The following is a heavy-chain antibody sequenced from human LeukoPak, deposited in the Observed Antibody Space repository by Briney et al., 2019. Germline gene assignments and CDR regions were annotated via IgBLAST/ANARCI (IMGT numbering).Heavy chain of an antibody. Sequence: GGSLRLSCVASGFTFSSYEMNWVRQAPGKGLEWVSYISSSGGNRYYADSVKGRFTISRDNAKNSLYLQMNSPRAEDTAVYYCARDGTTVTQYDFDYWGQGTPVTVSS. CDR1: GFTFSSYE. CDR2: ISSSGGNR. V-gene: IGHV3-48*03. J-gene: IGHJ4*02. CDR3: ARDGTTVTQYDFDY. D-gene: IGHD4-17*01.